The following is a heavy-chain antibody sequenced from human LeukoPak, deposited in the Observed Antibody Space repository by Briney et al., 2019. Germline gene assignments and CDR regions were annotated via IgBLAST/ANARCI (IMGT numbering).Heavy chain of an antibody. V-gene: IGHV3-11*04. CDR3: ARVRYQTADY. J-gene: IGHJ4*02. CDR1: GFTLSKAW. D-gene: IGHD3-16*02. Sequence: PGGSLRLSCAASGFTLSKAWMSWVRQAPGKGLEWVSYISSSGTTIHYADSVKGRFTISRDNAKNSVYLQMNSLRVEDTAVYYCARVRYQTADYWGQGTLVTVSS. CDR2: ISSSGTTI.